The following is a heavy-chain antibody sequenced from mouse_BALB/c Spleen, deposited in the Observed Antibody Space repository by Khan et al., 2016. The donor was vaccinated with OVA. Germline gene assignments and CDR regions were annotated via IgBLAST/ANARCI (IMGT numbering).Heavy chain of an antibody. Sequence: EVQLQESGPGLVKPSQSLSLTCTVTGYSITRGYGWNWIRQFPGNKLGWMGYISYSGSTNYNPSLKSRISITRDTSKNQFFLQLNSVTTEDTATYYCARTARIKYWGQGTTLTVSS. CDR2: ISYSGST. CDR1: GYSITRGYG. CDR3: ARTARIKY. J-gene: IGHJ2*01. V-gene: IGHV3-2*02. D-gene: IGHD1-2*01.